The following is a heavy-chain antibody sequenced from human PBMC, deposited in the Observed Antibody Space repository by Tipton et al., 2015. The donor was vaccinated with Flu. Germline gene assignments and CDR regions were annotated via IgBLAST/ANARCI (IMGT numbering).Heavy chain of an antibody. CDR3: ARDPSLGMPDYFDY. CDR2: IYHNQYT. J-gene: IGHJ4*02. V-gene: IGHV4-59*12. Sequence: TLSLTCTVSGGFFSSYYWNWVRQPPGKGLEWIGYIYHNQYTKYNPSLESRVTISVDTSKSQFSLQLRSVTAADTAVYYCARDPSLGMPDYFDYWGQGLLVTASS. D-gene: IGHD2-2*01. CDR1: GGFFSSYY.